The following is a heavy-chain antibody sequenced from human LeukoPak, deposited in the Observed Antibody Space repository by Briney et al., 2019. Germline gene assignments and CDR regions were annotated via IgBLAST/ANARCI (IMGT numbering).Heavy chain of an antibody. Sequence: ASLKVSCKASGYTFTSSGISWVRQAPGQGLEWMGWISAYNGNTNYAQKLQGRVTMTTDTSTSTAYMELRSLRSDDTAVYYCARASDYDSSGYTFDYWGQGTLVTVSS. CDR2: ISAYNGNT. J-gene: IGHJ4*02. D-gene: IGHD3-22*01. CDR1: GYTFTSSG. CDR3: ARASDYDSSGYTFDY. V-gene: IGHV1-18*01.